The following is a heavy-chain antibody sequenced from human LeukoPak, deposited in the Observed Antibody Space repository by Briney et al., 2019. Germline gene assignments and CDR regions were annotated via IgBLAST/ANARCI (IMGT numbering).Heavy chain of an antibody. V-gene: IGHV4-34*01. J-gene: IGHJ4*02. CDR1: GGSFSGYY. CDR3: ARNPTYFVHDY. D-gene: IGHD3-9*01. CDR2: INHSGST. Sequence: PSETLSLTCAVYGGSFSGYYWSWIRQPPGKGLEWIGEINHSGSTNYNPSLKSRVTISVDTSKNQFSLKLSSVTAADTAVYYCARNPTYFVHDYRGQETLVTVSS.